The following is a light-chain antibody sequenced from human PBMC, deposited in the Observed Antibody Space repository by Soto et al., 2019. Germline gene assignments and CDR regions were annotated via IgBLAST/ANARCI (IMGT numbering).Light chain of an antibody. Sequence: QSVLTQPASVSGSPGQWITISCIGTSSDVGGYNYVSWYQEHPGKAPKLMIYDVSNRPSGVSNRFSGSKSGNTASLTISGLQAEDEAVYYCSSYTTSSTGVVFGGGTKLTVL. CDR3: SSYTTSSTGVV. CDR2: DVS. V-gene: IGLV2-14*01. J-gene: IGLJ2*01. CDR1: SSDVGGYNY.